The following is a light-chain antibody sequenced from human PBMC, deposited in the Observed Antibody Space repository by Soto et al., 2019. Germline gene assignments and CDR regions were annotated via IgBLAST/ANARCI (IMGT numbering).Light chain of an antibody. CDR1: SSDVGKYNY. CDR2: EVS. J-gene: IGLJ3*02. Sequence: QSALTQPASVSGSPGQSITISCIGTSSDVGKYNYVSWYQQHPGKAPQLMIYEVSNRPSGVSHRFSGSKSGNTASLTISGLQAEDEVDYYCSSFTSTNTWVFGGGTKLTVL. V-gene: IGLV2-14*01. CDR3: SSFTSTNTWV.